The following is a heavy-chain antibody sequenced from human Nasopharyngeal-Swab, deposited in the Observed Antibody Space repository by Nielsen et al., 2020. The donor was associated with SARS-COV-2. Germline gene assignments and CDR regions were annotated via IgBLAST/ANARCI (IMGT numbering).Heavy chain of an antibody. V-gene: IGHV4-34*01. CDR1: GGSFSGYY. D-gene: IGHD6-13*01. Sequence: SQTLSLTCAVYGGSFSGYYWSWIRQPPGKGLEWIGEINHSGSTNYNPSLKSRVTISVDTSKNQFSLKLSSVTAADTAVYYCASSWYGFPPAEYFQHWGQGTLVTVSS. CDR3: ASSWYGFPPAEYFQH. J-gene: IGHJ1*01. CDR2: INHSGST.